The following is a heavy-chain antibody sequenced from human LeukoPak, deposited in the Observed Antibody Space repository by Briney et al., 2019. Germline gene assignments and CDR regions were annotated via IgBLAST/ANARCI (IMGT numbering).Heavy chain of an antibody. V-gene: IGHV4-4*02. CDR1: GGSISSSNW. CDR2: IYHSGST. J-gene: IGHJ5*02. CDR3: AREDVAGRTNWFDP. Sequence: PSGTLSLTCAVSGGSISSSNWGSWVRQPPGKGLEWIGEIYHSGSTNYNPSLKGRVTISVDKSKNQFSLKLSSVTAADTAVYYCAREDVAGRTNWFDPWGQGTLVTVSS. D-gene: IGHD6-19*01.